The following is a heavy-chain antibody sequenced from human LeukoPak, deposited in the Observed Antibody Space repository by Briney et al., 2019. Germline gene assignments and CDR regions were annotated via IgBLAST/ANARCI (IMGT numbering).Heavy chain of an antibody. D-gene: IGHD3-22*01. CDR2: IRSKAYGGTT. V-gene: IGHV3-49*03. J-gene: IGHJ4*02. Sequence: GGSLRLSCTASGLTFGDYAMSWFRQAPGKGLEWVGFIRSKAYGGTTEYAASVKGRFTISRDDSESIAYLQMNSLKTEDTAVYYCASCGYYYVSSVLSYGRPGGARYYFDYWGQGTLVTVSS. CDR1: GLTFGDYA. CDR3: ASCGYYYVSSVLSYGRPGGARYYFDY.